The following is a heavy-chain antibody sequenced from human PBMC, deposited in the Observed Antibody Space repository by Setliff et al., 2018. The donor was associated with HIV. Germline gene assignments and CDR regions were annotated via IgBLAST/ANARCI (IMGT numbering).Heavy chain of an antibody. CDR3: TRSHSTRDAFDI. V-gene: IGHV3-21*01. CDR1: GFTFFDYA. CDR2: ISSSGSYI. Sequence: GGSLRLSCAASGFTFFDYALNWVRQAPGKGLEWVSSISSSGSYIYYADSVKGRLTISRDHATSALYLQMDSLRAEDTALYYCTRSHSTRDAFDIWGQGTRVT. D-gene: IGHD2-2*01. J-gene: IGHJ3*02.